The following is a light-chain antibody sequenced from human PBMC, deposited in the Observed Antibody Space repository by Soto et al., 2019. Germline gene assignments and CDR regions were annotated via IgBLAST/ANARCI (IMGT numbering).Light chain of an antibody. J-gene: IGKJ3*01. Sequence: DIQLTQSPSSLSASVGDRVTITCRASQSISIYLNWYQQKPGKAPEVLIYAASSLQSGVPSRFSGSGSGKDFTLTISSLQPEDFATYYCQQSFSVPGFTFGPGTRVDIK. CDR1: QSISIY. CDR2: AAS. V-gene: IGKV1-39*01. CDR3: QQSFSVPGFT.